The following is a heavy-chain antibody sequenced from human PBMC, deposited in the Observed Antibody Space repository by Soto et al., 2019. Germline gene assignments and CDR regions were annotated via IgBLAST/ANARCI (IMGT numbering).Heavy chain of an antibody. J-gene: IGHJ4*02. D-gene: IGHD1-26*01. Sequence: GGSLRLSCVGSGFTFSNYGMDWVRQPPGKGLEWVALISDDGGKRYYADSVRGRLIISRDNSKDTLYLQMNSLGPDDTAVYFCAKARVRIVGANSFDYWGQGTPVTV. V-gene: IGHV3-30*18. CDR1: GFTFSNYG. CDR3: AKARVRIVGANSFDY. CDR2: ISDDGGKR.